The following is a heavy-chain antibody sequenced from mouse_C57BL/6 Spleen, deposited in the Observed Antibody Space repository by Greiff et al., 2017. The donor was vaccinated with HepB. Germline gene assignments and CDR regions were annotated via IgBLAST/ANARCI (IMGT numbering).Heavy chain of an antibody. CDR3: ARVVVESGYFDV. J-gene: IGHJ1*03. D-gene: IGHD1-1*01. Sequence: VMLVESEGGLVQPGSSMKLSCTASGFTFSDYYMAWVRQVPEKGLEWVANINYDGSSTYYLDSLKSRFIISRDNAKNILYLQMSSLKSEDTATYYCARVVVESGYFDVWGTGTTVTVSS. V-gene: IGHV5-16*01. CDR1: GFTFSDYY. CDR2: INYDGSST.